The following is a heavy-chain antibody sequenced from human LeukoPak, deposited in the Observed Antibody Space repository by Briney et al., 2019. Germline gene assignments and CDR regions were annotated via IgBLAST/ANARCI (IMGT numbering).Heavy chain of an antibody. CDR2: ISAYNGNT. V-gene: IGHV1-18*01. J-gene: IGHJ6*03. CDR1: GYTFTSYG. Sequence: ASVKVSCKASGYTFTSYGISWVRQAPGQGLEWMGRISAYNGNTNYAQKLQGRVTMTTDTSTSTAYMELRSLRSDDTAVYYCARDPQLLSSYYYMDVWGKGTTVTVSS. CDR3: ARDPQLLSSYYYMDV. D-gene: IGHD2-2*01.